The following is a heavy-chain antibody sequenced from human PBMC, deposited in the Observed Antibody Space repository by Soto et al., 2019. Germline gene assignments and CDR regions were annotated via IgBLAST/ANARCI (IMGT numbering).Heavy chain of an antibody. CDR3: AKDTYYQDSSGYYFFDY. CDR2: ISYDGSNK. V-gene: IGHV3-30*18. D-gene: IGHD3-22*01. Sequence: QVQLVESGGGVVQPGRSLRLSCADSGFTFTDYGMHWVRQAPGKGLEWVAVISYDGSNKNYADSVKGRFTISRDNSKNTLYLQMNSVRAEDTAVYYCAKDTYYQDSSGYYFFDYWGQGTLVTVSS. J-gene: IGHJ4*02. CDR1: GFTFTDYG.